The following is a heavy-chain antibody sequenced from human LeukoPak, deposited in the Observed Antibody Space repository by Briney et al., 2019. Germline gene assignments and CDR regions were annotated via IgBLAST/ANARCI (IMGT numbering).Heavy chain of an antibody. CDR3: ARGPPTIVVVITTGDFDS. CDR1: GYTFTGYY. CDR2: INPNSGGT. D-gene: IGHD3-22*01. J-gene: IGHJ4*02. V-gene: IGHV1-2*02. Sequence: ASVTVSFKASGYTFTGYYIHWVRQAPGQGLEWMGWINPNSGGTNYAQKFQGRVAMTRDTSICTAYMELRRLRSDDRAVYYCARGPPTIVVVITTGDFDSWGQGTLVTVSS.